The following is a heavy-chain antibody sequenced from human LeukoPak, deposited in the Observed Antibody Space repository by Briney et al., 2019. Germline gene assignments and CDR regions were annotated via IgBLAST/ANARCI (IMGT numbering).Heavy chain of an antibody. D-gene: IGHD3-22*01. CDR2: ISGSGGST. CDR3: AKDLYYYDSSGYYRWGAFDI. Sequence: GGSLRLSCAASGFTFSSYAMRWVRQAPGKGLEWVSAISGSGGSTYYADSVRGRFTTSRDNSKNTLYLKMNSLRAEDTAVYYCAKDLYYYDSSGYYRWGAFDIWGQGTMVTVSS. V-gene: IGHV3-23*01. CDR1: GFTFSSYA. J-gene: IGHJ3*02.